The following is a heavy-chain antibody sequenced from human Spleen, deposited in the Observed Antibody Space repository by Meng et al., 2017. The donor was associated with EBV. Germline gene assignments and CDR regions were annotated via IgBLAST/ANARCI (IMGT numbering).Heavy chain of an antibody. CDR2: IFHSGST. D-gene: IGHD3-16*01. J-gene: IGHJ4*02. Sequence: QVQLHESGPGLVEPSGTMSLTCAVSGGSITSANWWTWVRQPPGKGLEWIGEIFHSGSTNYNPSLKSRVTMSVDKSKNQFSLNLRSVTAADTAVYYCAILWAPVDYWGQGALVTVSS. V-gene: IGHV4-4*02. CDR3: AILWAPVDY. CDR1: GGSITSANW.